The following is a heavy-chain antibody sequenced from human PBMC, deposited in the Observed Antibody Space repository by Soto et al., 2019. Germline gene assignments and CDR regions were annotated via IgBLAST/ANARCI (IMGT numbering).Heavy chain of an antibody. J-gene: IGHJ4*02. CDR2: INTDGSST. CDR3: TRDPPGTGIDY. CDR1: GFIFSNVW. Sequence: GGSLRLSCAASGFIFSNVWMHWVRQAPGKGLVWVSRINTDGSSTSYADSVKGRFTISRDNAKNTLYLQMISLRAEDTAVYYCTRDPPGTGIDYWGQGTLVTVSS. D-gene: IGHD1-1*01. V-gene: IGHV3-74*01.